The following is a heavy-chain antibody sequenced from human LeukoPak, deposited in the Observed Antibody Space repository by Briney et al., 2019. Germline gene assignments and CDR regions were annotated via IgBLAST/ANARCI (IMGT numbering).Heavy chain of an antibody. Sequence: PGGSLRLSCAASGMSFSSYEMNWVSQAPGKGLEWVSYISSGGTTIYYADSVKGRFTISRDNAKNSLYLQMNNLRAEDTAVYYCASARLYSSSWYCYFDYWGRGTLVTVSS. V-gene: IGHV3-48*03. CDR1: GMSFSSYE. CDR2: ISSGGTTI. CDR3: ASARLYSSSWYCYFDY. D-gene: IGHD6-13*01. J-gene: IGHJ4*02.